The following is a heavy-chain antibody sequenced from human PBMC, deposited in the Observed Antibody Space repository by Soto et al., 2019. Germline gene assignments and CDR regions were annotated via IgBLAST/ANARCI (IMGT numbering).Heavy chain of an antibody. D-gene: IGHD1-26*01. CDR3: ARDSYSGSYYPPPIDY. J-gene: IGHJ4*02. V-gene: IGHV3-48*03. CDR2: ISSSGSTI. CDR1: GFTFSSYE. Sequence: PGGSLRLSCAASGFTFSSYEMNWVRQAPGKGLEWVSYISSSGSTIYYADSVKGRVTISRDNAKNSLYLQMNSLRAEDTAVYYCARDSYSGSYYPPPIDYWGQGTLVTVSS.